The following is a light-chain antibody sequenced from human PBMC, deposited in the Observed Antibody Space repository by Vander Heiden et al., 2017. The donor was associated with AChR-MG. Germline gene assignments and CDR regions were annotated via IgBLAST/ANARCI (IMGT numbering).Light chain of an antibody. V-gene: IGKV1-33*01. CDR3: QQYDDLSIT. CDR1: QDISNF. Sequence: DIQMTQSPPSLSASVGDRVTITCQASQDISNFLNWYQQRPGRAPTLLIYDASNLEPGVPSRFSGSGSGTDFTFTITSLQPEDIATYYCQQYDDLSITFGQGTRLDIK. CDR2: DAS. J-gene: IGKJ5*01.